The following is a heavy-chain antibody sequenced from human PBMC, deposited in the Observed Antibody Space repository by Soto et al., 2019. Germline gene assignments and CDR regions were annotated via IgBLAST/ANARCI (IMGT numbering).Heavy chain of an antibody. CDR1: GFTFSSYS. J-gene: IGHJ4*02. Sequence: EVQLVESGGGLVKPGGSLRLSCAASGFTFSSYSMNWVRQAPGQGLEWVSSISSSSSYIYYADSVKGRFTISRDNAKNSLYLQMNSLRAEDTAVYYCARVPSSSWFSPVDYWGQGTLVTVSS. CDR3: ARVPSSSWFSPVDY. D-gene: IGHD6-13*01. V-gene: IGHV3-21*01. CDR2: ISSSSSYI.